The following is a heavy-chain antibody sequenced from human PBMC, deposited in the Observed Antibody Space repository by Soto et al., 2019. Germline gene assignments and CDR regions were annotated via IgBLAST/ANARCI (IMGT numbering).Heavy chain of an antibody. CDR3: ARIPRGYYDSSGL. CDR1: GGSISSSSYY. CDR2: IYYSGST. V-gene: IGHV4-39*01. D-gene: IGHD3-22*01. J-gene: IGHJ4*02. Sequence: PSETLSLTCTVSGGSISSSSYYWGWIRQPPGKGLEWIGSIYYSGSTYYNPSLKSRVTISVDTSKNQFSLKLSSVTAADTAAYYCARIPRGYYDSSGLWGQGTLVTVSS.